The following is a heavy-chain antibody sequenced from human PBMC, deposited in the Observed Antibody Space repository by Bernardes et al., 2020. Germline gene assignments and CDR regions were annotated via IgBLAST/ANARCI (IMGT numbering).Heavy chain of an antibody. CDR1: GFIFNNYA. V-gene: IGHV3-23*01. CDR2: INGAGVKT. Sequence: GGSLRLSCAGSGFIFNNYAMNWVRQAPGKGLEWISTINGAGVKTYYADSVKGRFTISRDNSKNTLYLQMDSLRAEDTAVYHCTKIARAGSMDMNFEHWSQGTLVTVSP. J-gene: IGHJ4*02. CDR3: TKIARAGSMDMNFEH. D-gene: IGHD2-2*03.